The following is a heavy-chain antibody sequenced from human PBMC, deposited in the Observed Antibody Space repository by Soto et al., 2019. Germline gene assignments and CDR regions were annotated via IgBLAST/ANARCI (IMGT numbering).Heavy chain of an antibody. D-gene: IGHD3-9*01. V-gene: IGHV4-59*01. CDR3: AREEYPYYDILTGRIYYYGMDV. J-gene: IGHJ6*02. CDR1: GGSISSYY. Sequence: WETLSLTGTVSGGSISSYYWSWIRQPPGKGLGWIGYIYYSGSTNYNPSLKSRVTISVDTSKNQFSLKLSSVTAADTAVYYCAREEYPYYDILTGRIYYYGMDVWGQGTTVTVSS. CDR2: IYYSGST.